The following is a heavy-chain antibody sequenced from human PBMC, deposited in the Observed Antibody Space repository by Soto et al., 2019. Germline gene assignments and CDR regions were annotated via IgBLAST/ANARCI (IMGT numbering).Heavy chain of an antibody. Sequence: ASVKVSCKASGYTFTSYAIHWVRQAPGQRLEWMGWINAGNGNTKYSQKFQGRVTITRDTSASTAYMELSSLRSEDTAVYYCARVSSWYRSFDYWGQGTLVTVSS. CDR1: GYTFTSYA. D-gene: IGHD6-13*01. CDR3: ARVSSWYRSFDY. V-gene: IGHV1-3*01. CDR2: INAGNGNT. J-gene: IGHJ4*02.